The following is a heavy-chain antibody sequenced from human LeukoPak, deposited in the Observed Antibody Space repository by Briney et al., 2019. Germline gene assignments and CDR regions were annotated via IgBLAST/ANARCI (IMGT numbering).Heavy chain of an antibody. CDR2: IYHSGST. D-gene: IGHD3-10*01. V-gene: IGHV4-38-2*02. J-gene: IGHJ5*02. CDR1: GYSISSGYY. Sequence: SETLSLTCTVSGYSISSGYYWGWIRQPPGKGLEWIGSIYHSGSTYYNPSLKSRVTISVDTSKNQFSLKLSSVTAADTAVYYCTREPRRSLLWFGELSGDWFDPWGQGTLVTVSS. CDR3: TREPRRSLLWFGELSGDWFDP.